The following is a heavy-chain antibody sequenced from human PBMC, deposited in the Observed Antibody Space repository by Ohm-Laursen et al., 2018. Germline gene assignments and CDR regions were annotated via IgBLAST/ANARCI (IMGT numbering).Heavy chain of an antibody. J-gene: IGHJ5*02. CDR3: AGSAGRYNWFDP. D-gene: IGHD6-13*01. V-gene: IGHV3-7*01. CDR1: GFTFSTYW. CDR2: IKQDGSDK. Sequence: SLRLSCTAFGFTFSTYWMTWVRQAPGKGPEWVANIKQDGSDKYYADSVKGRFTISRDNAKNSLYLQMNSLRAEDTAVYYCAGSAGRYNWFDPWGQGTRVTVSS.